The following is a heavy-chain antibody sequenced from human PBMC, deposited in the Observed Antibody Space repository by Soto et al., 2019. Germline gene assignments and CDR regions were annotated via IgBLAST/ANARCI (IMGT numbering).Heavy chain of an antibody. CDR2: ISGSADGT. D-gene: IGHD3-3*01. V-gene: IGHV3-23*01. Sequence: EVKLLESGGGLAQPGGSLRLSCVGSGFTFDSYAISWVRQAPGERLQWIAAISGSADGTDYAHSVRGRFTISRDNAKKTVHLQSDSLRVEDTAVYFCAKDTVGGYSFWSGYYSAGLDVWGQGTLVTVS. CDR1: GFTFDSYA. J-gene: IGHJ3*01. CDR3: AKDTVGGYSFWSGYYSAGLDV.